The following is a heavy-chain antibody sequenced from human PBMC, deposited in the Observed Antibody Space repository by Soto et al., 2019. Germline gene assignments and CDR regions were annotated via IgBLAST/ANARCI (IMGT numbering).Heavy chain of an antibody. V-gene: IGHV1-3*01. CDR1: GYTFTSYA. CDR2: INAGNGNT. J-gene: IGHJ4*02. CDR3: ARSSRLRYFDWLYFDY. D-gene: IGHD3-9*01. Sequence: ASVKVSCKASGYTFTSYAMHWVRQAPGQRLERMGWINAGNGNTKYSQKFQGRVTITRDTSASTAYMELSSLRSEDTAVYYCARSSRLRYFDWLYFDYWGQGTLVTVSS.